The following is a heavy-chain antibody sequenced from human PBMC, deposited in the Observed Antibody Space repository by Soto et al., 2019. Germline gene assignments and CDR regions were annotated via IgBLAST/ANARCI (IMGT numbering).Heavy chain of an antibody. CDR1: GFTFSSYS. Sequence: EVQLVESGGGLVQPGGSLRLSCAASGFTFSSYSMNWVGQAPGKGLEWVSYISSSSSTIYYADSVKGRFTISRDNAKNSLYLQMNSLRAADTAVYYCARDYVGAYCSSTSCYSDYYYGMDVWGQGTTVTVSS. CDR2: ISSSSSTI. V-gene: IGHV3-48*01. D-gene: IGHD2-2*01. CDR3: ARDYVGAYCSSTSCYSDYYYGMDV. J-gene: IGHJ6*02.